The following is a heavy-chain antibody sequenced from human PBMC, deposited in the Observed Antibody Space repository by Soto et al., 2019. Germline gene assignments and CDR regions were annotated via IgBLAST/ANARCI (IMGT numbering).Heavy chain of an antibody. J-gene: IGHJ4*02. CDR1: GFSFVNYA. CDR3: AKATTNGGWFNPFDS. V-gene: IGHV3-23*01. CDR2: LSGSGTST. D-gene: IGHD6-19*01. Sequence: EVQLLESGGGLVQPGGSLRLSCAASGFSFVNYAMNWVRKAPGKGLEWVSGLSGSGTSTYYADSVKGRFTISRDNSRDPLFLQMNSLTADDTAVYYCAKATTNGGWFNPFDSWGQGALVTISS.